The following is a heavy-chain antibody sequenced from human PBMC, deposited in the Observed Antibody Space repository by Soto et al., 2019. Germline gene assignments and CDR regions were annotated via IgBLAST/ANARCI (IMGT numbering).Heavy chain of an antibody. CDR2: ISYSGSA. V-gene: IGHV4-59*12. J-gene: IGHJ4*02. Sequence: PSETLSLTCTVSGGSINNYFWSWIRQPPGKGLEWIAYISYSGSALHNPSIKSRLTISVDTSKNLFSLKLSSVTDADTAVYYCARVKASGVNFDYWGQGTLVTVSS. D-gene: IGHD3-10*01. CDR1: GGSINNYF. CDR3: ARVKASGVNFDY.